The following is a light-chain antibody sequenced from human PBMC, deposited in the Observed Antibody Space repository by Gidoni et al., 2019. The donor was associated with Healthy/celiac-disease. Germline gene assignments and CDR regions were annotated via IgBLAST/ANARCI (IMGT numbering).Light chain of an antibody. CDR3: QQYNNWPPAT. J-gene: IGKJ4*01. CDR2: GAS. Sequence: EIVMTQSPATLSVSPGERATISCRTSQSISSNLAWYQQKPGQAPRLLLYGASTRATGITARFSGSGSATEFTLTISSLQSEDFAVYYCQQYNNWPPATFGGGTKVEIK. CDR1: QSISSN. V-gene: IGKV3-15*01.